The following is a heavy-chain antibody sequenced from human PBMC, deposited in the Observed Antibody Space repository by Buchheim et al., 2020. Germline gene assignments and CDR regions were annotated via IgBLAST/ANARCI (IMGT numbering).Heavy chain of an antibody. CDR1: GFTFSRYA. CDR2: ISGSGSTT. J-gene: IGHJ6*02. CDR3: AKVGYGDYYQCGLDV. V-gene: IGHV3-23*01. D-gene: IGHD4-17*01. Sequence: EVQLLESGGGLVQPGGSLRLTCAASGFTFSRYAMSWVRQAPGKGLEWVSHISGSGSTTYHADSVKGRFTISRDNSENPLYLQMNSLRAEDTAVYYCAKVGYGDYYQCGLDVWGQGTT.